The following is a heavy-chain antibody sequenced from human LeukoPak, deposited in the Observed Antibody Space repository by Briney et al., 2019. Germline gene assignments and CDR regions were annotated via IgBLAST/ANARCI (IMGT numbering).Heavy chain of an antibody. CDR2: IDPSDSYT. Sequence: GESLKISCKGSGYSFTSYWISWVRQMLGKGLEWMGRIDPSDSYTNYSPSFQGHVTISADKSISTAYLQWSSLKASDTAMYYCARHHSPTTVTTGYAFDIWGQGTMVTVSS. CDR1: GYSFTSYW. CDR3: ARHHSPTTVTTGYAFDI. V-gene: IGHV5-10-1*01. D-gene: IGHD4-17*01. J-gene: IGHJ3*02.